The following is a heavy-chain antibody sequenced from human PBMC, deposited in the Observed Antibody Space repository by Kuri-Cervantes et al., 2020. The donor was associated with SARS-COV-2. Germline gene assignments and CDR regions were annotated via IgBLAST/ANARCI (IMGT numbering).Heavy chain of an antibody. J-gene: IGHJ6*03. CDR2: IYYSGST. D-gene: IGHD1-26*01. CDR1: GGSISSSSYY. V-gene: IGHV4-39*01. Sequence: ESLKISCTVSGGSISSSSYYWGWIRQPPGKGLEWIGSIYYSGSTYYNPSLKSRVTISVDTSKNQFSLKLSSVTAADTAVYYCARAWDYYYYMDVWGKGTTVTVSS. CDR3: ARAWDYYYYMDV.